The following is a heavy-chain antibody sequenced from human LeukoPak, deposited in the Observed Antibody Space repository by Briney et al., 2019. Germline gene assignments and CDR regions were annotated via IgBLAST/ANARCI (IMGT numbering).Heavy chain of an antibody. V-gene: IGHV4-30-2*01. CDR3: ARRPLRDIVVVPAATSNWYFDL. Sequence: NPSETLSLTCTVSGGSISSGGYYWSWIRQPPGKGLEWIGYIYHSGSTYYNPSLKSRVTISVDRSKNQFSLKLSSVTAADTAVYYCARRPLRDIVVVPAATSNWYFDLWGRGTLVTVSS. J-gene: IGHJ2*01. D-gene: IGHD2-2*01. CDR2: IYHSGST. CDR1: GGSISSGGYY.